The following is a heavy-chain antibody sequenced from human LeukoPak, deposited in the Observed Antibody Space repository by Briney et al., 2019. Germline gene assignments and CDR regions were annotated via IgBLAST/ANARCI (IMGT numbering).Heavy chain of an antibody. Sequence: GGSLRLSCAASGFTFSSFGMHWVRQAPGKGLEWVSSISSSSSYIYYADSVKGRFTISRDNAKNSLYLQMNSLRAEDTAVYYCARAITGSPDYWGQGTLVTVSS. CDR2: ISSSSSYI. D-gene: IGHD1-20*01. CDR3: ARAITGSPDY. V-gene: IGHV3-21*01. J-gene: IGHJ4*02. CDR1: GFTFSSFG.